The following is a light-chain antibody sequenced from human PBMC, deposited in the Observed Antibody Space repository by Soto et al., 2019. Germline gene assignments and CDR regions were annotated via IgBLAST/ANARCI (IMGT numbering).Light chain of an antibody. J-gene: IGLJ2*01. V-gene: IGLV1-51*01. CDR1: SPNIGGNY. CDR3: GTWDSNLSAVV. Sequence: QSVLTQPPSVSAAPGQKVTISCSGSSPNIGGNYVSWYKKVPGTAPKLIIYDNNKRPSGIPDRFFGSKSGTSATLGITGLQTGDEADYYCGTWDSNLSAVVFGGGTKLTVL. CDR2: DNN.